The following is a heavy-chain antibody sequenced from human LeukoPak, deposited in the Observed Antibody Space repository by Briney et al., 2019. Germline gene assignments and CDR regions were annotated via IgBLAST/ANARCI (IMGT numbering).Heavy chain of an antibody. V-gene: IGHV4-39*01. J-gene: IGHJ4*02. CDR3: ARSYYYDSSDYPHFDY. D-gene: IGHD3-22*01. CDR1: GGSISSSSYY. CDR2: IYYSGST. Sequence: SEPLSLTCTVSGGSISSSSYYWGWIRLPPGKGLEWIGGIYYSGSTYYTPSLKSRVTISVDTSKNQFSLKLSSVTAADTAVYYCARSYYYDSSDYPHFDYWGQGTLVTVSS.